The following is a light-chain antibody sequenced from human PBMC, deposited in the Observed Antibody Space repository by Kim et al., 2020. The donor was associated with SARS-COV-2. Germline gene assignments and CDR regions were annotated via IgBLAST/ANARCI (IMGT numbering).Light chain of an antibody. J-gene: IGKJ3*01. CDR2: AAS. CDR3: LQYYNYPLT. V-gene: IGKV1-6*01. Sequence: ASVGDRVTITCRASQGIRSDLGWYQQKPGKAPKLLIYAASSLQSGVPSRFSGSGSGTDFTLTISSLQPEDFATYYCLQYYNYPLTFGPGTKVDIK. CDR1: QGIRSD.